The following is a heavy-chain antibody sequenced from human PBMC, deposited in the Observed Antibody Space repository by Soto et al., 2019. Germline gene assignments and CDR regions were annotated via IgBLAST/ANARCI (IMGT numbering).Heavy chain of an antibody. CDR1: GFTFSSYS. D-gene: IGHD5-12*01. Sequence: QPGGSLRLSCAASGFTFSSYSMNWVRQAPGKGLEWVSYISSSGSTIYYADSVKGRFTISRDNAKNSLYLQMNSLRDEDTAVYYCARDRSGYGSYYGMDVWGQGTTVTVSS. CDR2: ISSSGSTI. J-gene: IGHJ6*02. CDR3: ARDRSGYGSYYGMDV. V-gene: IGHV3-48*02.